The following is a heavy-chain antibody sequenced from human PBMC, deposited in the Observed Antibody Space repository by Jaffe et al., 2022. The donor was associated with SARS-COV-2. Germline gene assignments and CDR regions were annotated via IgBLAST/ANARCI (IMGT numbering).Heavy chain of an antibody. CDR2: IYYSGST. V-gene: IGHV4-31*03. J-gene: IGHJ5*02. CDR3: ARAKTDYSSSVPSQPVGFDP. Sequence: QVQLQESGPGLVKPSQTLSLTCTVSGGSISSGGYYWSWIRQHPGKGLEWIGYIYYSGSTYYNPSLKSRVTISVDTSKNQFSLKLSSVTAADTAVYYCARAKTDYSSSVPSQPVGFDPWGQGTLVTVSS. CDR1: GGSISSGGYY. D-gene: IGHD6-6*01.